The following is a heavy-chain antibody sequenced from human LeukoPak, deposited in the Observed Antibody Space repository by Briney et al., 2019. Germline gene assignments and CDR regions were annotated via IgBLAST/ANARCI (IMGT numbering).Heavy chain of an antibody. J-gene: IGHJ4*02. CDR3: AREIGVGAGLGYFDY. CDR2: ISAYNGNT. CDR1: GYTFTSYD. D-gene: IGHD1-26*01. V-gene: IGHV1-18*01. Sequence: ASVKVSCKASGYTFTSYDINWVRQATGQGLEWMGWISAYNGNTNYAQKLQGRVTMTTDTSTSTAYMELRSLRSDDTAVYYCAREIGVGAGLGYFDYWGQGTLVTVSS.